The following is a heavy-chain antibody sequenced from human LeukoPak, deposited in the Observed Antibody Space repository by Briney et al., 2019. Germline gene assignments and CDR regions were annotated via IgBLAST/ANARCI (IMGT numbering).Heavy chain of an antibody. D-gene: IGHD6-13*01. CDR3: ARERIAAAADPDAFDI. CDR1: GFTFSSYS. J-gene: IGHJ3*02. CDR2: ISSSSSYI. Sequence: GGSLRLSCAASGFTFSSYSMNWVRQAPGKGLEWVSSISSSSSYIYYADSVKGRFTISRDNAKNSLYLQMNSLRAEDTAVYYCARERIAAAADPDAFDIWGQGTMVTVSS. V-gene: IGHV3-21*01.